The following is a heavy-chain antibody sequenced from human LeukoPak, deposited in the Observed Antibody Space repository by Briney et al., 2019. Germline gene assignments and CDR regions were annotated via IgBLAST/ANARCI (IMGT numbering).Heavy chain of an antibody. CDR1: GYTFTNYG. D-gene: IGHD3-3*01. V-gene: IGHV1-18*01. CDR2: ISIYNGKT. J-gene: IGHJ5*02. Sequence: ASVKVSCKASGYTFTNYGISWVRQAPGQGREWRGWISIYNGKTDYAQKLRGRVTITTDTSTSTAYMELRSLRSDDTAVYYCARITYDFWSGYYMPDDPWGQGTLVTVSS. CDR3: ARITYDFWSGYYMPDDP.